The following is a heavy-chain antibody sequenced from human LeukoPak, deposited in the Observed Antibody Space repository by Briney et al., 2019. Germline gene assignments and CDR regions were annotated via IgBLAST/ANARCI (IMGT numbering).Heavy chain of an antibody. J-gene: IGHJ4*02. V-gene: IGHV4-34*01. Sequence: PSETLSLTCTVSGGSISSYYWSWIRQPPGKGLEWLGEINHSGSTNYNPSLKSRVTISVDTSKNQFSLKVSSVTAADTTVYYCARGRSGSSSGWPKRYYFDYWGQGTLVTVSS. CDR1: GGSISSYY. CDR3: ARGRSGSSSGWPKRYYFDY. CDR2: INHSGST. D-gene: IGHD6-19*01.